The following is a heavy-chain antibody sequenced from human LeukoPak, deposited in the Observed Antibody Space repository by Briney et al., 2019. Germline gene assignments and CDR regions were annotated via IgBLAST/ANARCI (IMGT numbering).Heavy chain of an antibody. Sequence: GRSLRLSCAASGFTFSSNAMHWVRQAPGKGLEWVAVISYDGSNKYYADSVKGRFTISRDNSKNTLYLQMNSLRAEDTAVYYCASSWYSTTPDYWGQGTLVTVSS. CDR2: ISYDGSNK. D-gene: IGHD6-13*01. CDR1: GFTFSSNA. J-gene: IGHJ4*02. V-gene: IGHV3-30*04. CDR3: ASSWYSTTPDY.